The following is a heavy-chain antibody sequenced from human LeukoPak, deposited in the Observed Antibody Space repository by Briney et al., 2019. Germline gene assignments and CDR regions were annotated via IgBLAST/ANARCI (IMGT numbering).Heavy chain of an antibody. D-gene: IGHD2-2*02. Sequence: ASVKVSCRTSGYTFINYQIHWVRQAPDQGLEWMRRINSNSGATVFAQKFQGRVTMTRDTSINTVYMELSSLEFDDTAVYYCTRTWWTEACSSSSCFTPDFDYWGQGTLVTVSS. CDR1: GYTFINYQ. V-gene: IGHV1-2*06. J-gene: IGHJ4*02. CDR2: INSNSGAT. CDR3: TRTWWTEACSSSSCFTPDFDY.